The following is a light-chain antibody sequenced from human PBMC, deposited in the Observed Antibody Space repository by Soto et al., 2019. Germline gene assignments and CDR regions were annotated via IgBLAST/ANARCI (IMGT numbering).Light chain of an antibody. CDR1: QTIGTW. J-gene: IGKJ2*01. CDR3: HLYNTYSPT. V-gene: IGKV1-5*03. CDR2: KAS. Sequence: DIQLTQSPSTLSASVGDRVIITCRASQTIGTWLAWYQDRPGKATKLLIYKASTVGRGVPSRFSGSGSGTEFTLTISNLQPEDFATYYCHLYNTYSPTLGQGTKLDI.